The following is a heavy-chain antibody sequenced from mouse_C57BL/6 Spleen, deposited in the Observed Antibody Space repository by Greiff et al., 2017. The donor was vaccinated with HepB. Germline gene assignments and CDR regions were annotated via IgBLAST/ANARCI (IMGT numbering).Heavy chain of an antibody. D-gene: IGHD1-1*01. CDR3: AREGVYYYDGGYYFDY. J-gene: IGHJ2*01. Sequence: QVQLQQPGAELVRPGTSVKLSCKASGYTFTSYWMHWVKQRPGQGLEWIGVIDPSDSYTNYNQKFKGKATLTVDTSSSTAYMQLSSLTSEDSAVYYCAREGVYYYDGGYYFDYWGQGTTLTVSS. CDR1: GYTFTSYW. V-gene: IGHV1-59*01. CDR2: IDPSDSYT.